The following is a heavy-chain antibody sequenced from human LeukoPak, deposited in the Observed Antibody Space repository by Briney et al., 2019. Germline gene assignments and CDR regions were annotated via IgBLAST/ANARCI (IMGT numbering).Heavy chain of an antibody. Sequence: PSETLSLTCAVYGKSFIIYYWTWIRQPPGKGPEWIGEINHNGRTNYNPSLESRVTISEDMSKNQISLKLSSVTAADTAVYYCAGGQWPHPIDYWGQGTLVTVSS. D-gene: IGHD6-19*01. CDR1: GKSFIIYY. CDR3: AGGQWPHPIDY. J-gene: IGHJ4*02. V-gene: IGHV4-34*01. CDR2: INHNGRT.